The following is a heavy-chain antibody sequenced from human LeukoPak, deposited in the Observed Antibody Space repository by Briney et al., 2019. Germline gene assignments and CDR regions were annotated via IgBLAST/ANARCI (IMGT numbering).Heavy chain of an antibody. V-gene: IGHV3-7*05. CDR3: ARVDSGYSGYFQD. J-gene: IGHJ1*01. CDR1: GFTLSSNW. CDR2: IKQDGSEI. Sequence: ESGGSLRLSCAASGFTLSSNWMSWVRQAPGKGLEWVANIKQDGSEIHYVDSVKGRFTISRDNAKNSLYLQMNSLRAEDTAVYYCARVDSGYSGYFQDWGQGTLVTVSS. D-gene: IGHD3-22*01.